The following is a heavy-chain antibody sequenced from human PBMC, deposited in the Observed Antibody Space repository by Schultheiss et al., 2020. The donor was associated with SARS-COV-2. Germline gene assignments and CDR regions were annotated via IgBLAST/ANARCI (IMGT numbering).Heavy chain of an antibody. CDR2: ISAYNGNT. V-gene: IGHV1-18*01. J-gene: IGHJ5*02. Sequence: ASVKVSCKASGYTFTSYGISWVRQAPGQGLEWMGWISAYNGNTNYAQKLQGRVTMTADTSSSTAYMELRSLRSDDTAVYYCARDHSDILNYNWFDPWGQGTLVTVSS. CDR1: GYTFTSYG. CDR3: ARDHSDILNYNWFDP. D-gene: IGHD3-9*01.